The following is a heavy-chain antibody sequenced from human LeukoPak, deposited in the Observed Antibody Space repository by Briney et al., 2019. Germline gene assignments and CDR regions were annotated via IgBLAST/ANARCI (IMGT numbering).Heavy chain of an antibody. V-gene: IGHV1-18*01. Sequence: GASVKVSCKASGYTFTSYGISWVRQAPGQGLEWMGWISAYNGNTNYAQKLQGRVTMTTDTSTSTAYMELRSLRSDDTAVYYCARAPMLPAAGLDWFDPWGQGTLVTVSS. CDR3: ARAPMLPAAGLDWFDP. D-gene: IGHD2-2*01. CDR1: GYTFTSYG. CDR2: ISAYNGNT. J-gene: IGHJ5*02.